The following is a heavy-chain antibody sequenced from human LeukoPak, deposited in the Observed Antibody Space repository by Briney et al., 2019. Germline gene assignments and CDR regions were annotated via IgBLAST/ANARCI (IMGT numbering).Heavy chain of an antibody. Sequence: SGGSLRLSCAASGFTFSSYWMHWVRQAPGKGLVWVSRINSDGSTTSYADSVKGRFTISRDNAKNTLFLQMNSLRAEDTAVYYCVRGGDYFDYWGQGTLVIVSS. J-gene: IGHJ4*02. CDR2: INSDGSTT. V-gene: IGHV3-74*01. CDR3: VRGGDYFDY. CDR1: GFTFSSYW. D-gene: IGHD3-10*01.